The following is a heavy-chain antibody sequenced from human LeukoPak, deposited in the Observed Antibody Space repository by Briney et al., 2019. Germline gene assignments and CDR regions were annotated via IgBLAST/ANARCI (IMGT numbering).Heavy chain of an antibody. D-gene: IGHD3-3*01. J-gene: IGHJ6*03. Sequence: PGRSLRLSCAASGFTFDDYAMHWVRQAQGKGLEWVSLISLDGASTYYADSVKGRFTISRDNSKNSLYLQMNSLRAEDTALYYCAKDGGYDFWSGYSKYYYYYMDVWGKGTTVTVSS. CDR3: AKDGGYDFWSGYSKYYYYYMDV. CDR1: GFTFDDYA. CDR2: ISLDGAST. V-gene: IGHV3-43D*04.